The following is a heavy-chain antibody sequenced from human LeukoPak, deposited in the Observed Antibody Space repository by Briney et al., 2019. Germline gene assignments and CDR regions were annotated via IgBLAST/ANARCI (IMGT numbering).Heavy chain of an antibody. D-gene: IGHD5-12*01. Sequence: GGSLRLSCAASGFNLIDYSMNWVRQAPGKGLEWISYIGISSGNTKYADSVKGRFTISRDKARNPLYLQMNSLRVEDTAMYYCARDHRYAFDNWGHGTLVTVSS. CDR2: IGISSGNT. CDR3: ARDHRYAFDN. J-gene: IGHJ4*01. CDR1: GFNLIDYS. V-gene: IGHV3-48*01.